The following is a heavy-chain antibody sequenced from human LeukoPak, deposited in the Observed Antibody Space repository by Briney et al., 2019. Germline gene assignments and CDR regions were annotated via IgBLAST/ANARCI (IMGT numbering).Heavy chain of an antibody. CDR3: ARESTTVAGTFDY. D-gene: IGHD6-19*01. Sequence: SETLSLTCAVYGGSFSGYYWSWIRQPPGKGLEWIGEINHSGSTNYNPSLKSRVTISVDTSKNQFSLKLSSVTAADTAMYYCARESTTVAGTFDYWGQGTLVAVSS. CDR2: INHSGST. CDR1: GGSFSGYY. J-gene: IGHJ4*02. V-gene: IGHV4-34*01.